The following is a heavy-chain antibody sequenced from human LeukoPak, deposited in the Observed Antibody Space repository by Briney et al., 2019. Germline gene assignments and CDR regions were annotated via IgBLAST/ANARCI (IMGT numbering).Heavy chain of an antibody. J-gene: IGHJ4*02. V-gene: IGHV3-21*01. CDR1: GFTFSTSS. D-gene: IGHD2-15*01. CDR3: TRRHCTATQCFSFDS. Sequence: PGGSLRLSCVASGFTFSTSSMNWVRQAPGKGLEWVSSISSTSGYIAYTDSVKGRFTIFRDNAKNSLYLQMNSLRAEDTAVCYCTRRHCTATQCFSFDSWGQGSLVTVSS. CDR2: ISSTSGYI.